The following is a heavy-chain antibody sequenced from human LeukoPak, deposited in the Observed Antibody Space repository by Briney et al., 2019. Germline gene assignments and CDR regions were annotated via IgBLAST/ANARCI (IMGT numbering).Heavy chain of an antibody. Sequence: SETLSLTCTVSGGSISSSSYYWGWIRQPPGKGLEWIGSIYYSGSTYYNPSLKSRVTISVDTSKNQFSLKLSSVTAADTAVYYCARDAVVTPIDYWGQGTLVTVSS. J-gene: IGHJ4*02. CDR2: IYYSGST. CDR3: ARDAVVTPIDY. V-gene: IGHV4-39*07. D-gene: IGHD4-23*01. CDR1: GGSISSSSYY.